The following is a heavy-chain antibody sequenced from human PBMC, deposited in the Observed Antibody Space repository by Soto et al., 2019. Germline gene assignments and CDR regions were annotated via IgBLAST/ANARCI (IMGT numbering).Heavy chain of an antibody. CDR1: GGSISSYY. Sequence: SETLSLTCTVSGGSISSYYWSWIRQPPGKGLEWIGYIYYSGSTNYNPSLKSRVTISVDTSKNQFSLKLSSVTAADTAVYYCARGSAKNYDCGDYWPEWFDPWGQGTLVTVSS. D-gene: IGHD4-17*01. J-gene: IGHJ5*02. CDR2: IYYSGST. V-gene: IGHV4-59*01. CDR3: ARGSAKNYDCGDYWPEWFDP.